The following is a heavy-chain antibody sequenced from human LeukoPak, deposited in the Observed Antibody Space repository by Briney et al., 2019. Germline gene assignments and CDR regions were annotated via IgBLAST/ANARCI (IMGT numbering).Heavy chain of an antibody. Sequence: PSETLSLTCTVSGGSISSYYWSWIRQPPGKGLEWIGYIYYSGSTNYNPSLKSRVTISVDTSKNQFSLKLSSVTAADTALYYCARDIAAFDYWGQGTLVTVSS. CDR3: ARDIAAFDY. J-gene: IGHJ4*02. CDR2: IYYSGST. CDR1: GGSISSYY. D-gene: IGHD6-6*01. V-gene: IGHV4-59*01.